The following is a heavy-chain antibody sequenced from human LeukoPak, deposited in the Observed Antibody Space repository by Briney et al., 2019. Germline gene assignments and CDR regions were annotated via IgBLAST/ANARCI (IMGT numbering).Heavy chain of an antibody. D-gene: IGHD5-24*01. Sequence: PSETLSLTCTVSGGSISSSSYSWGWIRQPPGKGLEWIGSVYYSGSTYYNPSLKSRVTISVDTSKNQFSLNRISVTAADTAVYYCAREEMPGKFDFWGQGTLVTVSS. CDR3: AREEMPGKFDF. CDR2: VYYSGST. CDR1: GGSISSSSYS. V-gene: IGHV4-39*07. J-gene: IGHJ4*02.